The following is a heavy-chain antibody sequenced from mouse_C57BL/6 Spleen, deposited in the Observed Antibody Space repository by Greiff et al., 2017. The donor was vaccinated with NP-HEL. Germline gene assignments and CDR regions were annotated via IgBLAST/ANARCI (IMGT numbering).Heavy chain of an antibody. D-gene: IGHD4-1*01. CDR3: ARGWDLDY. J-gene: IGHJ2*01. CDR2: IYPGDGDT. Sequence: VQLQQSGPELVKPGASVKISCEASGYAFSSSWMNWVKQRPGQGLEWIGGIYPGDGDTNYNGKFKGKATLTADKSSSTAYMQLSSLTSEDSAVCFRARGWDLDYWGQGTTLTVSS. CDR1: GYAFSSSW. V-gene: IGHV1-82*01.